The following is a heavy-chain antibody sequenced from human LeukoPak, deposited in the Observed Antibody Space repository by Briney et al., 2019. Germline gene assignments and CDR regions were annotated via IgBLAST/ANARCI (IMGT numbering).Heavy chain of an antibody. D-gene: IGHD3-10*01. CDR1: GGSITSYY. V-gene: IGHV4-59*01. CDR3: ARDRGRATWFDP. Sequence: SETLSLTCTVSGGSITSYYWHWIRQSPGKGLEWIGYIYYSGSTNYNPSLKSRVTISVDTSRKQFSLKLHSVSAADTAVYYCARDRGRATWFDPWGQGTVVTVSS. CDR2: IYYSGST. J-gene: IGHJ5*02.